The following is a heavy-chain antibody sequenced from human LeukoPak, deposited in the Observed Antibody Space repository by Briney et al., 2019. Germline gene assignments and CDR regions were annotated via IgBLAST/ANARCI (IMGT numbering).Heavy chain of an antibody. CDR2: IYHSGST. J-gene: IGHJ6*02. Sequence: SETLSLTCAVSGGSISSDRYSWSWIRQPPGKGLEWIGYIYHSGSTFYNPSLKSRVTISVDRSKNQFSLKLSSVTAADTAVYYCARYCSGGSCSYGLDVWGQGTTVTVSS. V-gene: IGHV4-30-2*01. CDR1: GGSISSDRYS. CDR3: ARYCSGGSCSYGLDV. D-gene: IGHD2-15*01.